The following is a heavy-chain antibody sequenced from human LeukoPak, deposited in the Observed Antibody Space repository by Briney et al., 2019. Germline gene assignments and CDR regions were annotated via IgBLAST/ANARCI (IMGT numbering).Heavy chain of an antibody. V-gene: IGHV3-23*01. D-gene: IGHD1-26*01. Sequence: SGGSLRLSCAASGFTFSSYSMNWVRQAPGKGLEWVSAISGSGGSTYYADSVKGRFTISRDNSKNTLYLQMNSLRAEDTAVYYCAKGEKYYYYYYMDVWGKGTTVTVSS. CDR2: ISGSGGST. J-gene: IGHJ6*03. CDR1: GFTFSSYS. CDR3: AKGEKYYYYYYMDV.